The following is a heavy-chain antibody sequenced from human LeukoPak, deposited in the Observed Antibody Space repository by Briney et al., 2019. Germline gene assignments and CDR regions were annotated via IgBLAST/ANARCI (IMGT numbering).Heavy chain of an antibody. Sequence: SETLSLTCTVSGGSISSYYGSWIRQPAGKGLESIGHISTCGSTNYNPSLKSRVTMSVATSKNQSSLKLSSVTAADTAVYYCARVRYSDSSVLTRKRSYYFDYWGQGTLVTVSS. CDR1: GGSISSYY. J-gene: IGHJ4*02. CDR2: ISTCGST. CDR3: ARVRYSDSSVLTRKRSYYFDY. D-gene: IGHD3-22*01. V-gene: IGHV4-4*07.